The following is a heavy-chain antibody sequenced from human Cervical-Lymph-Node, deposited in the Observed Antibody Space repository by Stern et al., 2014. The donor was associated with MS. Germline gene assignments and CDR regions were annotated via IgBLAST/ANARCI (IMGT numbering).Heavy chain of an antibody. V-gene: IGHV4-59*01. D-gene: IGHD6-13*01. CDR2: IYYSGST. J-gene: IGHJ4*02. CDR1: GGSISSYY. CDR3: ARGVSSWSDY. Sequence: QLQLQESGPGLVKPSETLSLTCTVSGGSISSYYWSWIRQPPGKGLEWIGYIYYSGSTNYNPSLKSRVTISVDTSKNQFSLKLSSVTAADTAVYYCARGVSSWSDYWGQGTLVTVSS.